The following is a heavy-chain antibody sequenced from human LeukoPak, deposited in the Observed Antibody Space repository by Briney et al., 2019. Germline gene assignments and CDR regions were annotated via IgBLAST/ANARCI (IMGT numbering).Heavy chain of an antibody. V-gene: IGHV3-30*02. CDR2: IRYDGSNK. Sequence: GGSLRLSCAASGFTFSSYGMHWVRQAPGKGLEWVAFIRYDGSNKYYADSVKGQFTISRDNSKNTLYLQMNSLRAEDTAVYYCAKDMHQLLYRICRAFDIWGQGTMVTVSS. CDR1: GFTFSSYG. D-gene: IGHD2-2*02. J-gene: IGHJ3*02. CDR3: AKDMHQLLYRICRAFDI.